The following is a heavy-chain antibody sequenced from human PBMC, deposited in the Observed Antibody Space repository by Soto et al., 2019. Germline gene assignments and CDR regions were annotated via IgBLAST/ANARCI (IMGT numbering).Heavy chain of an antibody. CDR1: GGSISSSSYY. J-gene: IGHJ3*02. CDR3: ARRPAGWELPDGAFDI. Sequence: SETLSLTCTVSGGSISSSSYYWGWIRQPPGKGLEWIGSIYYSGGTYYNPSLKSRVTISVDTSKNQFSLKLSSVTAADTAVYYCARRPAGWELPDGAFDIWGQGTMVTVSS. CDR2: IYYSGGT. D-gene: IGHD1-26*01. V-gene: IGHV4-39*01.